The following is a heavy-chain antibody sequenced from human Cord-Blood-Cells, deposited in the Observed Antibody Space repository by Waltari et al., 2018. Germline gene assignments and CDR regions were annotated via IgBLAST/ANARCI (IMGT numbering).Heavy chain of an antibody. CDR1: GGSFSGYY. CDR2: INHSGST. CDR3: ARQPVRGIGLWYYFDY. D-gene: IGHD5-18*01. J-gene: IGHJ4*02. Sequence: QVQLQQWGAGLLKPSETLSLTCAVYGGSFSGYYWSWIRQPPGKGLEWIGEINHSGSTNYNPSLKSRVTRSVGTSKNQFSLKLSSVTTADTAVYYCARQPVRGIGLWYYFDYWGQGTLVTVSS. V-gene: IGHV4-34*01.